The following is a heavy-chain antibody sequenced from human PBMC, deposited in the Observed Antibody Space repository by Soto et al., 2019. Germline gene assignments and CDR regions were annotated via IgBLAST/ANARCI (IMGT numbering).Heavy chain of an antibody. CDR1: GFTFGDYA. J-gene: IGHJ3*02. D-gene: IGHD3-10*01. Sequence: GGSLRLSCTASGFTFGDYAMSWFRQAPGKGLEWVGFIRSKAYGGTTEYAASVKCRFTISRDESKSIAYLQMNSLKTEDTAVYYCTRERTWYYYGSGSRDAFDIWGQGTMVTVSS. CDR3: TRERTWYYYGSGSRDAFDI. V-gene: IGHV3-49*03. CDR2: IRSKAYGGTT.